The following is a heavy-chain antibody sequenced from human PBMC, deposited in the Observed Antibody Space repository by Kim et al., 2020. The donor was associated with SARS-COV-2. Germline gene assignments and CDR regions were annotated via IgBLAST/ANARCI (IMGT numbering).Heavy chain of an antibody. CDR3: ARAKYGDYGVSFAY. V-gene: IGHV4-30-2*04. D-gene: IGHD4-17*01. Sequence: NPSPKRRVSRSVDTSKNQFSLKLSSVTAADTAVYYCARAKYGDYGVSFAYWGQGTLVTVSS. J-gene: IGHJ4*02.